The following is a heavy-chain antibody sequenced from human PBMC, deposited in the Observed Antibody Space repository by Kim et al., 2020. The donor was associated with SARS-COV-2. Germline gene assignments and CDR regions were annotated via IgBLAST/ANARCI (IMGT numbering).Heavy chain of an antibody. CDR3: AAAPRGTMIVVV. CDR2: IVVGSGNT. Sequence: SVKVSCKASGFTFTSSAVQWVRQARGQRLEWIGWIVVGSGNTNYAQKFQERVTITRDMSTSTAYMELSSLRSEDTAVYYCAAAPRGTMIVVVWGQGTLVTVSS. J-gene: IGHJ4*02. V-gene: IGHV1-58*01. D-gene: IGHD3-22*01. CDR1: GFTFTSSA.